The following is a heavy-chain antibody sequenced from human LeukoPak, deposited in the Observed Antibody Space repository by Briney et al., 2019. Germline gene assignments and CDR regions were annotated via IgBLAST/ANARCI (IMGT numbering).Heavy chain of an antibody. Sequence: ASVKVSCKVSGYTLISLCTHWVRQAPGKGLEWMGGFDPEGDETIYAQKFQGRVTMTEDTSTDTAYMELSSLKSEDTAVYYCATDPYDGSRYLPMHYWGQGTLVTVSS. CDR3: ATDPYDGSRYLPMHY. CDR2: FDPEGDET. D-gene: IGHD3-22*01. J-gene: IGHJ4*02. CDR1: GYTLISLC. V-gene: IGHV1-24*01.